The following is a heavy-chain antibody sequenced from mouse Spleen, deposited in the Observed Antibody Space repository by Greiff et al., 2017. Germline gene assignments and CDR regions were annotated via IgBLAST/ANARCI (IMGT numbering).Heavy chain of an antibody. Sequence: EVQRVESGGGLVQPGGSLKLSCAASGFTFSSYGMSWVRQTPDKRLELVATINSNGGSTYYPDSVKGRFTISRDNAKNTLYLQMSSLKSEDTAMYYCARTGKRPVYYFDYWGQGTTLTVSS. CDR3: ARTGKRPVYYFDY. CDR2: INSNGGST. J-gene: IGHJ2*01. V-gene: IGHV5-6-3*01. CDR1: GFTFSSYG. D-gene: IGHD4-1*01.